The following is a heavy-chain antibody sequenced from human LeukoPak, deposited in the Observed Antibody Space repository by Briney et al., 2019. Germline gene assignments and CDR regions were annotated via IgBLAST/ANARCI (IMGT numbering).Heavy chain of an antibody. CDR3: ARTWGGYSGYDPPDY. V-gene: IGHV4-39*07. CDR2: IYYSGST. J-gene: IGHJ4*02. Sequence: LETLSLTCTVSGGSISSSSYYWGWIRQPPGKGLEWIGSIYYSGSTYYNPSLKSRVTISVDTSKNQFSLKLSSVTAADTAVYYCARTWGGYSGYDPPDYWGQGTLVTVSS. D-gene: IGHD5-12*01. CDR1: GGSISSSSYY.